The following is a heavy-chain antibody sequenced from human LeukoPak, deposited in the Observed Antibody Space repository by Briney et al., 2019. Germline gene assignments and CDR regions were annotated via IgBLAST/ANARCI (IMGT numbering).Heavy chain of an antibody. CDR3: ARAEGQLVPYYYYMDV. Sequence: GGSLRLSCVASGFNFGDYYMNWIRQSPGKGLEWISYMSSRSGIIYYADSVKGRFTISRDNAKNSLYLQMNSLRAEDTAVYYCARAEGQLVPYYYYMDVWGKGTTVTVSS. J-gene: IGHJ6*03. CDR2: MSSRSGII. D-gene: IGHD6-6*01. V-gene: IGHV3-11*04. CDR1: GFNFGDYY.